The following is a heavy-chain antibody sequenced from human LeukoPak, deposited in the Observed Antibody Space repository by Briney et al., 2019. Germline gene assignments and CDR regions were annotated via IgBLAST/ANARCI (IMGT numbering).Heavy chain of an antibody. J-gene: IGHJ4*02. D-gene: IGHD3-10*01. CDR2: INPSGGST. Sequence: GASVKVSCKASGYTFTSYYMHWVRQAPGQGLEWMGIINPSGGSTRYAQKLQGRVTMTRDTSISTAYMELSRLRSDDPDEYFCASFGELFAFDYWGQGNLVTVSS. CDR1: GYTFTSYY. CDR3: ASFGELFAFDY. V-gene: IGHV1-46*03.